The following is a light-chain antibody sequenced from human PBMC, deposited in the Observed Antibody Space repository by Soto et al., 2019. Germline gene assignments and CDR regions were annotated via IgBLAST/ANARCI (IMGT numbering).Light chain of an antibody. CDR3: CSYAGSYTGV. Sequence: QSALTQPRSVSGSPGQSVTISCTGTSSDVGGYNYVSWYQQHPGKAPKLMIYDVSKRPSGVPDRFSGSKSGNTASLTISGLQAEDEADYYCCSYAGSYTGVFGTGTKATVL. CDR2: DVS. J-gene: IGLJ1*01. V-gene: IGLV2-11*01. CDR1: SSDVGGYNY.